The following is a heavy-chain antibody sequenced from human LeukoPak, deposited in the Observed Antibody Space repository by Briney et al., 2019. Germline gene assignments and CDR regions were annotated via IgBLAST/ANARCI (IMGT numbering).Heavy chain of an antibody. V-gene: IGHV3-43*02. CDR3: AAYVNLDY. CDR2: ISGDGDST. J-gene: IGHJ4*02. D-gene: IGHD3-10*02. Sequence: GGSLRLSCAASGFRFDDSAMHWVRQPPGKGLEWFSLISGDGDSTFYADSVRSRFTISRDNSKNSLCLQMNSLRPEDTALYYCAAYVNLDYWGQGTLVTASS. CDR1: GFRFDDSA.